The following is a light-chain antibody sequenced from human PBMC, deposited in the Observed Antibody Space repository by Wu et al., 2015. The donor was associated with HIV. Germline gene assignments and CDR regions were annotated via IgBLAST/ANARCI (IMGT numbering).Light chain of an antibody. CDR1: QSVGNN. Sequence: EIVMTQSPATLSVSPGETATLSCRASQSVGNNLAWYQHIPGQAPRLLIYGASTRATGIPVRFSGSGSGTEFTLTISNLQSEDFAIYYCQQYNRISFGPGTKVEIK. V-gene: IGKV3-15*01. J-gene: IGKJ3*01. CDR2: GAS. CDR3: QQYNRIS.